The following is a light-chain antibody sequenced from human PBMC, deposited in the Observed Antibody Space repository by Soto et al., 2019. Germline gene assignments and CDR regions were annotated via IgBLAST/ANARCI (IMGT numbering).Light chain of an antibody. CDR3: QQYGTPRSVT. J-gene: IGKJ5*01. CDR2: RAS. CDR1: QNIYSN. V-gene: IGKV3-15*01. Sequence: IVMTQSPATLSVSPGERATLSCRASQNIYSNIAWYQQRPGQAPRLLIYRASTRATGVPARFSGSGSGTDFTLTISKVEPEDFAVYYCQQYGTPRSVTFGQGTRLEIK.